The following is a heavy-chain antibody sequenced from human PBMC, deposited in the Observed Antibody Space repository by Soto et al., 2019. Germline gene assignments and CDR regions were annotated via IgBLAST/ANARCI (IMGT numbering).Heavy chain of an antibody. D-gene: IGHD4-17*01. Sequence: QVQLQESGPGLVKPSETLSLTCTVSGGSVSSGSYYWSWILQPPGKGLEWIGYIYYSGSTNYNPSLKSRVTISVDTSKHQFSLKLSSVTAADTAVYYCARDYYGDYVPYYYGMDVRGHGTTVTVSS. CDR3: ARDYYGDYVPYYYGMDV. CDR1: GGSVSSGSYY. V-gene: IGHV4-61*01. J-gene: IGHJ6*02. CDR2: IYYSGST.